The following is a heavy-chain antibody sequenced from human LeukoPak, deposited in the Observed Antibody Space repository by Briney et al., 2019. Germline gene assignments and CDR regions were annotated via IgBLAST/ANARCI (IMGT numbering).Heavy chain of an antibody. V-gene: IGHV4-4*02. CDR1: GGSISSSNW. J-gene: IGHJ4*02. Sequence: PSETLSLTCAVSGGSISSSNWWSWVRQPPGKGLEWIGEIYHSGSTNYNPSLKSRVTISVDKSKNQFSLKLSSVTAADTAVYYCARQSLYCGGDCPFDYWGQGTLVTVSS. CDR3: ARQSLYCGGDCPFDY. D-gene: IGHD2-21*02. CDR2: IYHSGST.